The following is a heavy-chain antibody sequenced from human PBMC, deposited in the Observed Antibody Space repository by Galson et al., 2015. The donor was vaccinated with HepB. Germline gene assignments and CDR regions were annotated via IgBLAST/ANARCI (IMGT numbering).Heavy chain of an antibody. J-gene: IGHJ4*02. D-gene: IGHD1-26*01. Sequence: SLRLSCAASGFTFDDYAMHWVRQAPGKGLEWVSGISWNSGSMGYVDSVKGRFTISRDNAKNSLYLQMNSLRAEDTAVYYCAKDPIVGASFDYWGQGTLVIVSS. CDR3: AKDPIVGASFDY. CDR2: ISWNSGSM. CDR1: GFTFDDYA. V-gene: IGHV3-9*01.